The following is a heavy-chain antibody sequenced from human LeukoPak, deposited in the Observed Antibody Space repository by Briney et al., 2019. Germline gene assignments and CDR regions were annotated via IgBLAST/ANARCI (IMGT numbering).Heavy chain of an antibody. D-gene: IGHD3-10*01. J-gene: IGHJ4*02. V-gene: IGHV1-46*01. CDR2: INPSGGRT. CDR1: GYTFTSYY. CDR3: ARDCPYGSGSYCWGYPYYFDY. Sequence: GASVKVSCKASGYTFTSYYMHWVRQAPGQGLEWMGIINPSGGRTNYAQKLQGRVTMTTDTSTSTAYMELRSLRSDDTAVYYCARDCPYGSGSYCWGYPYYFDYWGQGTLVTVSS.